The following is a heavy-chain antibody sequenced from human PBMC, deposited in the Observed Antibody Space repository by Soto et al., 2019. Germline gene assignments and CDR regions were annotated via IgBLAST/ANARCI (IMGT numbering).Heavy chain of an antibody. J-gene: IGHJ4*01. Sequence: VASVKVSCKASGYTFTSWDVYWERQAAGQGLEWMGYMNPRSGNTGYEQKFQGRVTMTRDTSISTAYMELSSLTSDDTAVYYCTASSWTGAGLDFWGQGTPVTVSS. CDR1: GYTFTSWD. D-gene: IGHD6-13*01. CDR2: MNPRSGNT. CDR3: TASSWTGAGLDF. V-gene: IGHV1-8*01.